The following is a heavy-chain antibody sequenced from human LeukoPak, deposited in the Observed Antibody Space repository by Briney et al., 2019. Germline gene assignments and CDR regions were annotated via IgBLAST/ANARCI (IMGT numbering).Heavy chain of an antibody. J-gene: IGHJ4*02. CDR1: GGSISSGGYY. V-gene: IGHV4-31*03. CDR3: ARAEMATNHFDY. CDR2: IYYSGST. D-gene: IGHD5-24*01. Sequence: SETLSLTCTVSGGSISSGGYYWSWIRQHPGKGLEWIGYIYYSGSTYYNPSLKSRVTISVDTSKNQFSLKLSSVTAADTAVYYCARAEMATNHFDYWGQGTLVIVSS.